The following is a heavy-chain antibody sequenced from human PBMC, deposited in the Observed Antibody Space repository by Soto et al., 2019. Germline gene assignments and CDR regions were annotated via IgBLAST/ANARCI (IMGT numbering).Heavy chain of an antibody. CDR2: IYKSATT. V-gene: IGHV4-30-4*01. CDR3: ARGRYCLTGRCFPNWFDS. CDR1: GDSISNLDYF. J-gene: IGHJ5*01. Sequence: SETLSLTCSVSGDSISNLDYFWAWIRQPPGQALEYIGYIYKSATTYYNPSFESRVAISDDTSKSQFSLNVTSVTAADTAVYFCARGRYCLTGRCFPNWFDSWGQGALVTVSS. D-gene: IGHD7-27*01.